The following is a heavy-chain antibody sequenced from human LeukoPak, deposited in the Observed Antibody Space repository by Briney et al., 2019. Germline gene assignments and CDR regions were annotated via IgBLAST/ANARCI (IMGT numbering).Heavy chain of an antibody. J-gene: IGHJ4*02. CDR2: IYTSGST. V-gene: IGHV4-4*07. CDR3: ARSGGDYYPSSGYWSWDY. CDR1: GGSISSYY. D-gene: IGHD3-22*01. Sequence: PSETLSLTCTVSGGSISSYYWSWIRQPAGKGLEWIGRIYTSGSTNYNPSLKSRVTMSVDTSKNQFSLKLNSVTAADTAVYYCARSGGDYYPSSGYWSWDYWGQGTLVTVSS.